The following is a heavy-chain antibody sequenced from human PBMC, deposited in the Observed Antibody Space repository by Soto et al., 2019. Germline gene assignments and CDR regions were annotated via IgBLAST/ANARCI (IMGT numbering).Heavy chain of an antibody. J-gene: IGHJ6*02. CDR3: ARDRAKWAYYYYGMDV. CDR2: IWYDGSNK. Sequence: QVQLVESGGGVVQPGRSLRLSCAASGFTFSSYGMHWVRQAPGKGLEWVAVIWYDGSNKYYADSVKGRFTISRDNSKNPLYLQMNSLRAEDTAVYYCARDRAKWAYYYYGMDVWGQGTTVTVSS. CDR1: GFTFSSYG. V-gene: IGHV3-33*01. D-gene: IGHD2-8*01.